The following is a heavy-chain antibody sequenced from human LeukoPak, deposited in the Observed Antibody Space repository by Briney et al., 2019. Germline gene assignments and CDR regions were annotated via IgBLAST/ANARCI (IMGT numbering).Heavy chain of an antibody. D-gene: IGHD5-12*01. V-gene: IGHV3-21*01. CDR1: GFTFSSYS. Sequence: PGGSLRLSCAASGFTFSSYSMNWVRQAPGKGLEWVSSISSSSSYIYYADSVKGRFTISRDNAKNSLYLQMNSLRAEDTAVYYCERSNSGYDPSAGYWGQGTLVTVSS. CDR3: ERSNSGYDPSAGY. J-gene: IGHJ4*02. CDR2: ISSSSSYI.